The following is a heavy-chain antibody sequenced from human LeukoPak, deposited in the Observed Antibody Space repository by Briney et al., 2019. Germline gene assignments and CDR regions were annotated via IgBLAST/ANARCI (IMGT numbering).Heavy chain of an antibody. J-gene: IGHJ5*02. V-gene: IGHV1-69*13. CDR3: ARGFRSDFWSGYYFNWFDP. D-gene: IGHD3-3*01. CDR2: IIPIFGTA. CDR1: GGTFSSYA. Sequence: SVKVSCKASGGTFSSYAISWVRQAPGQGLEWMGGIIPIFGTANYAQRFQGRVTITADESTSTAYMELSSLRSEDTAVYYCARGFRSDFWSGYYFNWFDPWGQGTLVTVSS.